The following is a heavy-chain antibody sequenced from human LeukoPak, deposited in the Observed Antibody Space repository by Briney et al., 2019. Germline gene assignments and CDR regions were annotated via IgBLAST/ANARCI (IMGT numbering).Heavy chain of an antibody. D-gene: IGHD5-24*01. CDR3: ARDTSFNGERLHFIDY. CDR1: GFTFSSYA. V-gene: IGHV3-30-3*01. Sequence: PGGSLRLSCAASGFTFSSYAMHWVRQAPGKGLEWVAVISYDGSNKYYADSAKGRFTISRDNSKNTLYLQMNSLRAEDTAVYYCARDTSFNGERLHFIDYWGQGTLVTVSS. CDR2: ISYDGSNK. J-gene: IGHJ4*02.